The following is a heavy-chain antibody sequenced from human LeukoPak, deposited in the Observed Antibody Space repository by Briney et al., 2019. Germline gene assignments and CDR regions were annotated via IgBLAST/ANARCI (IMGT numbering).Heavy chain of an antibody. CDR1: GFTFSSHA. V-gene: IGHV3-21*01. CDR2: VSSSGTKI. D-gene: IGHD2/OR15-2a*01. Sequence: GGSLRLSCAASGFTFSSHAMNWVRQAPGKGLEWVSSVSSSGTKIFYADSERGRFTVSRDNAGNSLSLQMDSLRVEDTAVYYCTRELLSLQQGLDYWGQGTLVTVSS. CDR3: TRELLSLQQGLDY. J-gene: IGHJ4*02.